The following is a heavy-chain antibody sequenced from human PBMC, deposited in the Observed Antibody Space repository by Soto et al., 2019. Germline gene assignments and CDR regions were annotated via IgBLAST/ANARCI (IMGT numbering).Heavy chain of an antibody. CDR2: IYPGDSDT. V-gene: IGHV5-51*01. CDR3: ARRGGYCSSTSCSGPPFDP. D-gene: IGHD2-2*01. Sequence: GESLKISCKGSGYSFTSYWIGWVRQMPGKGLEWMGIIYPGDSDTRYSPSFQGQVTISADKSISTAYLQWSSLKASDTAMYYCARRGGYCSSTSCSGPPFDPWGQGTLVTVTS. J-gene: IGHJ5*02. CDR1: GYSFTSYW.